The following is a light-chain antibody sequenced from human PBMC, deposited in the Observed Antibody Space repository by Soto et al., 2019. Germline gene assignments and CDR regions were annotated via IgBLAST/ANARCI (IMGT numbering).Light chain of an antibody. J-gene: IGKJ2*01. Sequence: EIVLTQSPGTLSLPPGEGATLSCRASQSVSSRYLAGYQQKPGQAPRLLIYGASSRATGIPDRFSGSGSGTEFTLTISRLEPEDFAVYYCQQYGSSPPYTFGQGTKLEIK. CDR1: QSVSSRY. CDR2: GAS. CDR3: QQYGSSPPYT. V-gene: IGKV3-20*01.